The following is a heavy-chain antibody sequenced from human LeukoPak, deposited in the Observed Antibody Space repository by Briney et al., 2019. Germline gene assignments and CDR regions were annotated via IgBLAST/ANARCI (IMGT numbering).Heavy chain of an antibody. Sequence: ASVKVSCKASGYSFIRYYVHWVRQAPGQGLEWMGLINPSAGTTNYAQKFHDRIIMTRDMSTSTVYMELSGLRSADTAVYYYARTGTTLGGGDYWGQGTLVTVAS. J-gene: IGHJ4*02. CDR2: INPSAGTT. CDR1: GYSFIRYY. D-gene: IGHD1-1*01. V-gene: IGHV1-46*01. CDR3: ARTGTTLGGGDY.